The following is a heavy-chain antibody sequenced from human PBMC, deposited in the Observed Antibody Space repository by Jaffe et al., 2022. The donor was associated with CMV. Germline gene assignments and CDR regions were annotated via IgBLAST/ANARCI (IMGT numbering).Heavy chain of an antibody. CDR1: GGSISSSSYY. J-gene: IGHJ5*02. D-gene: IGHD1-26*01. CDR2: IYYSGST. V-gene: IGHV4-39*01. Sequence: QLQLQESGPGLVKPSETLSLTCTVSGGSISSSSYYWGWIRQPPGKGLEWIGSIYYSGSTYYNPSLKSRVTISVDTSKNQFSLKLSSVTAADTAVYYCARHERGELLVPFHWFDPWGQGTLVTVSS. CDR3: ARHERGELLVPFHWFDP.